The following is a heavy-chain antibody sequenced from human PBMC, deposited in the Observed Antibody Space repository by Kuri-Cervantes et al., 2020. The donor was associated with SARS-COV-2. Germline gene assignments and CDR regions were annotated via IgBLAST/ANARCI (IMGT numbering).Heavy chain of an antibody. CDR3: ARRTNVGVVPVFDP. V-gene: IGHV4-59*08. J-gene: IGHJ5*02. CDR2: IYHSGST. CDR1: GGSISSHY. Sequence: SETLSLTCTVSGGSISSHYWSWIRQPPGKGLEWIGYIYHSGSTNYNPALKSRITISVDTSKNQFSLKLNSVTAADTSVYFCARRTNVGVVPVFDPWGQGTLVTVSS. D-gene: IGHD2-2*01.